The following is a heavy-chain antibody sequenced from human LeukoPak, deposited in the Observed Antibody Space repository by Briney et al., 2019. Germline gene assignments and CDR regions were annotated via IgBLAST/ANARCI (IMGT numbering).Heavy chain of an antibody. D-gene: IGHD2-15*01. Sequence: GASVKVSCKASGYTFTTYVLNWVRQAPGKGLEWMGGFDPEDGETIYAQKFQGRVTMTEDTSTDTAYMELSSLRSEDTAVYYCATKGVVGARDAFDIWGQGTMVTVSS. J-gene: IGHJ3*02. CDR1: GYTFTTYV. CDR3: ATKGVVGARDAFDI. CDR2: FDPEDGET. V-gene: IGHV1-24*01.